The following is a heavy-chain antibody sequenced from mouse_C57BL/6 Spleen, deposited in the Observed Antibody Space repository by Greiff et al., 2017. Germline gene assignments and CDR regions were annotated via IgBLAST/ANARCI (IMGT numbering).Heavy chain of an antibody. J-gene: IGHJ4*01. CDR1: GYTFTSYW. CDR2: IDPSDSYT. V-gene: IGHV1-69*01. Sequence: QVQLKQPGAELVMPGASVKLSCKASGYTFTSYWMHWVKQRPGQGLEWIGEIDPSDSYTNYNQKFKGKSTLTVDKSSSTAYMQLSSLTSEDSAVYYCARGREPDYWGQGTSVTVSS. CDR3: ARGREPDY.